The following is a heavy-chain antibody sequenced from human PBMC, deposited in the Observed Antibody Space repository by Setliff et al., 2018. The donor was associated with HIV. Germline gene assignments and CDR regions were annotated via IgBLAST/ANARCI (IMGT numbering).Heavy chain of an antibody. CDR3: ATALYCSSTSCYIAFDI. Sequence: PGGSLRLSCAASGFTVSSNYMSWVRQAPGKGPEWVSVLYSGGSTYYADSVKGRFTISRDNSKNTVHLQMNSLRAEDTAVYYCATALYCSSTSCYIAFDIWGQGTMVTVSS. J-gene: IGHJ3*02. V-gene: IGHV3-53*01. CDR1: GFTVSSNY. D-gene: IGHD2-2*01. CDR2: LYSGGST.